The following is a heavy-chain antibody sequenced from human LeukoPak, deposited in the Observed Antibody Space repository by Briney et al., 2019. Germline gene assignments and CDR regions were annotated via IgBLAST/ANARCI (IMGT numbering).Heavy chain of an antibody. CDR2: IYTSGST. CDR3: TTPVVYCSSTSRYDWFDP. CDR1: GGSISSGSYY. J-gene: IGHJ5*02. D-gene: IGHD2-2*01. Sequence: SQTLSLTCTVSGGSISSGSYYWSWIRQPAGKGLEWIGRIYTSGSTNYNPSLKSRVTISVDTSKNQFSLKLSSVTAADTAVYYCTTPVVYCSSTSRYDWFDPWGQGTLVTVSS. V-gene: IGHV4-61*02.